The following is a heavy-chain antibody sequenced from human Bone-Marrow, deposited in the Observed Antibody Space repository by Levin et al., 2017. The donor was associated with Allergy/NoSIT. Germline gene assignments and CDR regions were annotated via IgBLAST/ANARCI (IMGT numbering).Heavy chain of an antibody. J-gene: IGHJ6*02. CDR1: GFSFRSYE. V-gene: IGHV3-48*03. CDR3: ARDQLELGQRYYLGMDV. Sequence: PGGSLRLSCVASGFSFRSYEMNWVRQAPGKGLEWISYITSGGTSIYYADSVKGRFTISRDNAENSLYLQMNSLRPEDTAVYYCARDQLELGQRYYLGMDVWGQGTTVSVSS. CDR2: ITSGGTSI. D-gene: IGHD1-7*01.